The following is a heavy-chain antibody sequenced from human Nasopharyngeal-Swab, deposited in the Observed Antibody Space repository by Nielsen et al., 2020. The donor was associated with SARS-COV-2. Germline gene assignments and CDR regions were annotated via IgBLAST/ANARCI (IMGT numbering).Heavy chain of an antibody. Sequence: SETLSLTCTVSGGSISSGEYYWSWIRQPPGKGLEWIGDIYYSGSTYYNPSLKSRLTISGDTSKNQFSLKLNSVTAADTAVYYCARVDTMVRGVIRFDSWGQGTLVTVSS. D-gene: IGHD3-10*01. J-gene: IGHJ4*02. CDR2: IYYSGST. CDR1: GGSISSGEYY. V-gene: IGHV4-30-4*08. CDR3: ARVDTMVRGVIRFDS.